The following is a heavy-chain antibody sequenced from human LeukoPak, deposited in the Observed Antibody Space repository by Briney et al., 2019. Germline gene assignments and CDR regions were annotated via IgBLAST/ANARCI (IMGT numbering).Heavy chain of an antibody. CDR3: ARELSAAGEHFGY. CDR1: GGTFSSYA. CDR2: IIPILGIA. Sequence: SVKVSCKASGGTFSSYAISWVRQAPGQGLEWMGRIIPILGIANYAQKFQGRVTIAADKSTSTAYMELSSLRSEDTAVYYCARELSAAGEHFGYWGQGTLVTVS. J-gene: IGHJ4*02. V-gene: IGHV1-69*04. D-gene: IGHD7-27*01.